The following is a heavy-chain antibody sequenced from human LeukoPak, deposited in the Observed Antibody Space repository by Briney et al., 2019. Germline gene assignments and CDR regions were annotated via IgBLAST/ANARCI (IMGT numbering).Heavy chain of an antibody. CDR3: ARGYFDWLLDAFDI. CDR2: IKQDGSEK. J-gene: IGHJ3*02. V-gene: IGHV3-7*01. Sequence: GGSLRLSCAASGFTFSSYWMSWVRQAPGKGLEWVANIKQDGSEKYYVDSVKGRFTISRDNAKNSLYLQMNSLRAEDTAVYYCARGYFDWLLDAFDIWGQGTMVTVSS. CDR1: GFTFSSYW. D-gene: IGHD3-9*01.